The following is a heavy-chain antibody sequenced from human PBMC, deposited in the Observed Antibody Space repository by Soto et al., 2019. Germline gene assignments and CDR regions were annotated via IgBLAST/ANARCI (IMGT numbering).Heavy chain of an antibody. J-gene: IGHJ6*02. Sequence: ASVKVSCKASGYTFTSYYMHWVRQAPGQGLEWMGIINPSGGSTSYAQKFQGRVTMTRDTSTSTVYMELSSLRSEDTAVYYCARERDGYNGRTYYYYGMDVWGQGTTVTVPS. D-gene: IGHD5-12*01. CDR1: GYTFTSYY. CDR2: INPSGGST. V-gene: IGHV1-46*01. CDR3: ARERDGYNGRTYYYYGMDV.